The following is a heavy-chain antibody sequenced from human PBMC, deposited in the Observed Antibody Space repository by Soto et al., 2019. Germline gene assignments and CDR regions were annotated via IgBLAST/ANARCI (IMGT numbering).Heavy chain of an antibody. Sequence: SVKVSCKASGGTFSSYAISWVRQAPGQGLEWMGGIIPIFGTANYAQKFQGRVTITADESTSTAYMELSSLRSEDTAVYYCARVDDAYCGGDCYPENWFDPWGQGTLVTVSS. CDR1: GGTFSSYA. CDR2: IIPIFGTA. J-gene: IGHJ5*02. D-gene: IGHD2-21*02. V-gene: IGHV1-69*13. CDR3: ARVDDAYCGGDCYPENWFDP.